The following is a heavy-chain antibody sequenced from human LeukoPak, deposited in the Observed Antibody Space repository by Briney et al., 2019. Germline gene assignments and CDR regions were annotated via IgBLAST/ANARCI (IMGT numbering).Heavy chain of an antibody. CDR1: GFTFSSYG. V-gene: IGHV3-30*02. CDR3: AKDAYYYDSSGPTGWFDP. J-gene: IGHJ5*02. Sequence: GGSLRLSCAASGFTFSSYGMHWVRQAPGKGLEWVAFIRYDGSNKYYADSVKGRFTIPRDNSKNTLYLQMNSLRAEDTAVYYCAKDAYYYDSSGPTGWFDPWGQGTLVTVSS. D-gene: IGHD3-22*01. CDR2: IRYDGSNK.